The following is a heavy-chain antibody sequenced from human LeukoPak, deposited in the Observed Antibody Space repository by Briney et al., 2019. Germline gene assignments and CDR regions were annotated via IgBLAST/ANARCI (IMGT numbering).Heavy chain of an antibody. CDR1: GYTFTSYG. J-gene: IGHJ4*02. CDR3: ARDHNTATVTPGY. D-gene: IGHD5-18*01. CDR2: ISAYNDNT. Sequence: ASVKVSCKASGYTFTSYGISWVRQAPGQGLEWMGWISAYNDNTNYAQDLQGRVTMTTDTSTSTAYMELRSLRPDDTAVYYCARDHNTATVTPGYWGQGTLVTVSS. V-gene: IGHV1-18*01.